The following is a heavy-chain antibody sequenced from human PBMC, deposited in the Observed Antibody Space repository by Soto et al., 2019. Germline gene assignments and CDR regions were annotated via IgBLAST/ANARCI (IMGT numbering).Heavy chain of an antibody. J-gene: IGHJ4*02. CDR2: INHSGST. CDR3: ARGGALWFGELLYSFDY. V-gene: IGHV4-34*01. CDR1: GGSFSGYY. D-gene: IGHD3-10*01. Sequence: PSETLSLTCAVYGGSFSGYYWSWIRQPPGKGLEWIGEINHSGSTNYNPSLKSRVTISVDTSKNQFSLKLSSVTAADTAVYYCARGGALWFGELLYSFDYWGQGTLVTVSS.